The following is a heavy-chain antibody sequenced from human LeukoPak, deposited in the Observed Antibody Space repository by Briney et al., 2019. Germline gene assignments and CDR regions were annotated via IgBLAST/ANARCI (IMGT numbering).Heavy chain of an antibody. V-gene: IGHV3-53*01. Sequence: GGSLRLSCAASGFTVSDNYMSWVRQAPGKGLEWVSVIYSGGSTYYADSVKGRFTVSRDNSKNTLYLQMNSLRAEDTAVYYCASLPSFGDFDYWGQGTLVTVSS. CDR3: ASLPSFGDFDY. CDR1: GFTVSDNY. J-gene: IGHJ4*02. CDR2: IYSGGST. D-gene: IGHD3-10*01.